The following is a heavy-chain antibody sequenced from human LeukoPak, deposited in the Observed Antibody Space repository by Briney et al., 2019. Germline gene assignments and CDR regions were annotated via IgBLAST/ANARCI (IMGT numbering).Heavy chain of an antibody. CDR1: GFTFSRYW. J-gene: IGHJ5*02. CDR2: INPDGSTT. CDR3: ARVLSGSWDWFDP. Sequence: PGWSLRLSCAASGFTFSRYWIHWVRQAPGKGLEWVSRINPDGSTTTYADSVKGRFTISRDNAKNTVYLQMNSLRAEETAVYYCARVLSGSWDWFDPWGQGTLVTVSS. D-gene: IGHD3-22*01. V-gene: IGHV3-74*01.